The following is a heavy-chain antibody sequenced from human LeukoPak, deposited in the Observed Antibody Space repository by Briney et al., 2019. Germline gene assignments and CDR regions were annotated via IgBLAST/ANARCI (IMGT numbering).Heavy chain of an antibody. V-gene: IGHV3-21*01. D-gene: IGHD5-18*01. CDR1: GFTFSSYS. CDR2: ISSSSSYI. CDR3: ASGDTTMATTFDY. Sequence: GGSLRLSCAASGFTFSSYSMNWVRQAPGKGLEWVSSISSSSSYIYYADSVKGRFTISRDNAKNSLYLQMNSLRAEDTAVYYCASGDTTMATTFDYWGQGTLVTVSS. J-gene: IGHJ4*02.